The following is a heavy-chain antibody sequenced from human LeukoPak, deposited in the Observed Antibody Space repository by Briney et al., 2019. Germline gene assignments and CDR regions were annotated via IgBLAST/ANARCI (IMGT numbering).Heavy chain of an antibody. J-gene: IGHJ6*02. CDR3: ASPEVTYYYDSSGAYGMDV. Sequence: ASVKVSCKASGYTFTGYYMRWVRQAPGQGREWMGWINPNSGGTNYAQKFQGRVTMTRDTSISTAYMELSRLRSDDTAVYYCASPEVTYYYDSSGAYGMDVWGQGTTVTVSS. D-gene: IGHD3-22*01. V-gene: IGHV1-2*02. CDR1: GYTFTGYY. CDR2: INPNSGGT.